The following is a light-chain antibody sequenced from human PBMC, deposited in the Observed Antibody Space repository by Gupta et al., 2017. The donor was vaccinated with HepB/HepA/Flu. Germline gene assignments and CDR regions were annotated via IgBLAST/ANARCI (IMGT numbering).Light chain of an antibody. CDR3: ATGDASMRGCV. V-gene: IGLV1-47*01. J-gene: IGLJ1*01. CDR1: RSSIGSNS. Sequence: QSALTQPPSVSGTPGQEVTISCSGSRSSIGSNSVYWYQQLSGTAPKSLISKKNERPSRVPARFSASKSGTSASLTTSALRAEEEADYYCATGDASMRGCVFGTGTTVTVL. CDR2: KKN.